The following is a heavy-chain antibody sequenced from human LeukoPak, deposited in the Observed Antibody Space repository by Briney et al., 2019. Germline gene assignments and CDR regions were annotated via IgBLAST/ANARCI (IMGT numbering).Heavy chain of an antibody. D-gene: IGHD2-8*01. CDR3: ARSLGYCTNGVCPRYLDY. CDR2: IYTSGST. CDR1: GGSISSYY. J-gene: IGHJ4*02. Sequence: SETLSLTCTVSGGSISSYYWSWIPQPAGKGLEWIGRIYTSGSTNYNPSLKSRVTMSVDTSKNQFSLKLSSVTAADTAVYYCARSLGYCTNGVCPRYLDYWGQGTLVTVSS. V-gene: IGHV4-4*07.